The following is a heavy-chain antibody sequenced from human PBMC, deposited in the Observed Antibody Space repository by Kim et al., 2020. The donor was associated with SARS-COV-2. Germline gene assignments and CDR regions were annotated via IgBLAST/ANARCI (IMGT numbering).Heavy chain of an antibody. CDR1: GGSISSSNW. CDR2: IYHSGST. J-gene: IGHJ6*02. D-gene: IGHD2-15*01. Sequence: SETLSLTCAVSGGSISSSNWWSWVRQPPGKGLEWIGEIYHSGSTNYNPSLKSRVTISVDKSKNQFSLKLSSVTAADTAVYYCARSIVVVVAATEGYYYYGMDVWGQGTTVTVSS. V-gene: IGHV4-4*02. CDR3: ARSIVVVVAATEGYYYYGMDV.